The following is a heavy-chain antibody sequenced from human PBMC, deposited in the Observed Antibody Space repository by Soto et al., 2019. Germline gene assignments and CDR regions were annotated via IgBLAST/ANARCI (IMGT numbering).Heavy chain of an antibody. Sequence: EVQLVESGGGLVQPGGSLKLSCAASGYTFSDSALHWVRQASGKGLERVVRIRSKANSYATVYAESVKGKFTISRDDSKNTSYLQMNSQKTEDTALYYCAKLWSECEPNFDYWGQGTLVSVSP. CDR2: IRSKANSYAT. V-gene: IGHV3-73*02. J-gene: IGHJ4*02. CDR1: GYTFSDSA. D-gene: IGHD3-10*01. CDR3: AKLWSECEPNFDY.